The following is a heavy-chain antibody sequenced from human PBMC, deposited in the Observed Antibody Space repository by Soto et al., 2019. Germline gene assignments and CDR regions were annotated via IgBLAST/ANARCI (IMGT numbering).Heavy chain of an antibody. Sequence: SDPLSLTYTVAGGSISGYCWSWIRQTPGKGLEWVGYIHYSGSTNYNPSLKSRVTISVDTSKNQFSLELSSVTAADTAVYYCATHRDVYTYWFDPWGKGTLVNVS. CDR1: GGSISGYC. J-gene: IGHJ5*02. V-gene: IGHV4-59*01. D-gene: IGHD4-4*01. CDR3: ATHRDVYTYWFDP. CDR2: IHYSGST.